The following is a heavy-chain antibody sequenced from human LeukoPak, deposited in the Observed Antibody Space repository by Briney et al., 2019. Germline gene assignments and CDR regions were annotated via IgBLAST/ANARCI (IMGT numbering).Heavy chain of an antibody. CDR1: GYTFTGYY. CDR2: INPNSGGT. V-gene: IGHV1-2*02. D-gene: IGHD1-26*01. Sequence: GASVKVSCKASGYTFTGYYMHWVRQAPGQGLEWMGWINPNSGGTNYAQKFQGRVTMTRDTSISTAYMELSRLRSDDTAVYYCARDSRSYYTYYFDYWGQGTLVTVSS. CDR3: ARDSRSYYTYYFDY. J-gene: IGHJ4*02.